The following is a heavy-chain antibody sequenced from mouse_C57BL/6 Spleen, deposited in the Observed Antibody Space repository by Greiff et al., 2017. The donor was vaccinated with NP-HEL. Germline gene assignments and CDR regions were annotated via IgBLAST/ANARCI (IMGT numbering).Heavy chain of an antibody. J-gene: IGHJ1*03. Sequence: VQLKQSGPELVKPGDSVKISCKASGYSFTGYFMNWVMQSHGKSLEWIGRINPYNGDTFYNQKFKGKATLTVDKSSSTAHMELRSLTAEDSAVYSCARDYYGSPWYFDVWGTGTTVTVSS. CDR1: GYSFTGYF. D-gene: IGHD1-1*01. CDR3: ARDYYGSPWYFDV. CDR2: INPYNGDT. V-gene: IGHV1-20*01.